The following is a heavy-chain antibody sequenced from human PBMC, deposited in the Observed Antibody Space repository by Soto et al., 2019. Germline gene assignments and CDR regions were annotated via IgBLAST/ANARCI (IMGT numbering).Heavy chain of an antibody. Sequence: VQLLESGGGVAQPGRSLRLSCRASGFGFSSYGMLWVRQAPGKGPEWVAFISFDGSTQYYADSVRGRFTISRDNSENTLYLQMETLRVEDTAMYYCAREGVFGLVKIIPPDSWGQGAQVTVSA. CDR3: AREGVFGLVKIIPPDS. V-gene: IGHV3-30*03. CDR1: GFGFSSYG. D-gene: IGHD3-3*01. CDR2: ISFDGSTQ. J-gene: IGHJ4*02.